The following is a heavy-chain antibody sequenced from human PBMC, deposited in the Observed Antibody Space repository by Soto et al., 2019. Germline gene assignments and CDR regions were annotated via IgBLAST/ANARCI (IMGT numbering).Heavy chain of an antibody. Sequence: QVQLQESGPGLVKPSQTLSLTCTVSGASINGCGYYWGWIRQHPGKGLEWIGSTYYSGNTYYSPSIKSRVTRSADTSKTHFSLRLTSVTAADTAVYYCARDPSYGDYSYYGMDVWGQGNTVTVS. CDR1: GASINGCGYY. V-gene: IGHV4-31*03. CDR3: ARDPSYGDYSYYGMDV. CDR2: TYYSGNT. J-gene: IGHJ6*02. D-gene: IGHD4-17*01.